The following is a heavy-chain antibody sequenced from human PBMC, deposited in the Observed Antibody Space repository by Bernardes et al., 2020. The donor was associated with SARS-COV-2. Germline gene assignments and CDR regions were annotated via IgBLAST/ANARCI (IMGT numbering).Heavy chain of an antibody. Sequence: ASVKVSCKTSGYTFTNYGISWVRQAPGQGLEWMGWISAYNSATKYSQNVQGRVTVTIDPYTNTAYMELRSLRSDDTAVYYCARRTIFGVVNINYYYGMDVWGQGTTVTVSS. J-gene: IGHJ6*02. D-gene: IGHD3-3*01. V-gene: IGHV1-18*01. CDR2: ISAYNSAT. CDR1: GYTFTNYG. CDR3: ARRTIFGVVNINYYYGMDV.